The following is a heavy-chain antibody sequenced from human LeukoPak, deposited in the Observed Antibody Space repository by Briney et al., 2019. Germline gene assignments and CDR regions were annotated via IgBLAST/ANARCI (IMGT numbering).Heavy chain of an antibody. CDR2: TYNSGST. D-gene: IGHD3-9*01. CDR1: GGSIRTSY. V-gene: IGHV4-59*01. J-gene: IGHJ6*02. Sequence: SETLSLTCTVSGGSIRTSYWSWIRQPPGRGLEWIGCTYNSGSTKYNLSLESRVTISEDTSQNQFSLNLASVAAADTAVYYCARASPGAIFYYGMDVWGQGTTVTVSS. CDR3: ARASPGAIFYYGMDV.